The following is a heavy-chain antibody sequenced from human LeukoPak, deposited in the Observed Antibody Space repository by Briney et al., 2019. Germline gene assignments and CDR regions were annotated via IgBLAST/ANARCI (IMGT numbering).Heavy chain of an antibody. V-gene: IGHV4-59*01. J-gene: IGHJ4*02. CDR3: ARVTGYMIEDYFDY. CDR1: GGSISSYY. D-gene: IGHD3-22*01. CDR2: IYYSGST. Sequence: PSETLSLTCTVSGGSISSYYWSWIRHPPGKGLEWIGYIYYSGSTNYNPSLKSRVTISVDTSKNQFSLRLRSVTAADTAVYYCARVTGYMIEDYFDYWGQGTLVTVSS.